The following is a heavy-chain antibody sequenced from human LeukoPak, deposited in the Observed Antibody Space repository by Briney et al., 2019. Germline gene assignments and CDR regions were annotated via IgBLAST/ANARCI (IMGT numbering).Heavy chain of an antibody. CDR2: IIPFSGTP. D-gene: IGHD2-2*01. CDR3: ARDPPRPEYHWFDH. J-gene: IGHJ5*02. V-gene: IGHV1-69*13. CDR1: GGTLSNYA. Sequence: SVKVSCKGSGGTLSNYAISWVRQAPGQGLEWMGGIIPFSGTPHYAQKFQGRVTITADGAANTVYMELSSLRSEDTAVYYCARDPPRPEYHWFDHWGQGTLVIVSS.